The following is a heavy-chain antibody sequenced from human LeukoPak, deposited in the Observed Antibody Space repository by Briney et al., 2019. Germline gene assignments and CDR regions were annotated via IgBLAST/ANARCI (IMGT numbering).Heavy chain of an antibody. CDR1: GFTFSDYW. V-gene: IGHV3-7*01. CDR2: INMDGSEK. CDR3: ARDKVTY. Sequence: GGSLRLSCGVSGFTFSDYWMSWVRQAPGKGLEWVAHINMDGSEKYYVDSVKGRFTISRDNAKNSLYLQMNSLRVEDTAVYYCARDKVTYWGQGTLVTVSS. J-gene: IGHJ4*02.